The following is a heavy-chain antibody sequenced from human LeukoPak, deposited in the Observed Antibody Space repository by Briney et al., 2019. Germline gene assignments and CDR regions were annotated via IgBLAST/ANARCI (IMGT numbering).Heavy chain of an antibody. CDR1: GFTFNIYS. J-gene: IGHJ4*02. Sequence: HPGRSLRLSCAASGFTFNIYSMYWVRQAPGKGLEWVASMSSDASSEYYADSVRGRFTISRDNSKNMLYLQINSLRAEDTAVYHCARKKMAPAGKGAFDYWGQGTLVTVSS. D-gene: IGHD6-13*01. V-gene: IGHV3-30*04. CDR3: ARKKMAPAGKGAFDY. CDR2: MSSDASSE.